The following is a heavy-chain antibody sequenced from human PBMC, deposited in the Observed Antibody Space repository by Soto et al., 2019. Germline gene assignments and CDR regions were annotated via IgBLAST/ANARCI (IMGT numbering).Heavy chain of an antibody. CDR2: IFPGDSDI. V-gene: IGHV5-51*01. J-gene: IGHJ6*02. CDR3: ARPSVDGNTGPYAIDV. CDR1: GYSFTSYW. Sequence: PGESLKISCKGSGYSFTSYWIAWVRQMPGKGLEYMGIIFPGDSDIRYSPSFQGQVTVSADKSIDTAYLQWSSLKASDTAIYYCARPSVDGNTGPYAIDVWGQGTTVTVSS. D-gene: IGHD5-12*01.